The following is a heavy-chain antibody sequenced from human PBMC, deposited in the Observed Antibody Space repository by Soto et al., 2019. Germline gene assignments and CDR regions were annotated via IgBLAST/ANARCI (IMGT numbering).Heavy chain of an antibody. V-gene: IGHV4-38-2*02. J-gene: IGHJ4*02. Sequence: PSETLSLTCAVSGYSISTGFSGAWIRQPPGKGLEWIGSIYHSGSTYYHLSLKSRVTISSDASKNQFSLKLSSVTAADTALYYCARDWGTGFDQLDSWGQGTMVTVSS. CDR3: ARDWGTGFDQLDS. CDR2: IYHSGST. CDR1: GYSISTGFS. D-gene: IGHD5-12*01.